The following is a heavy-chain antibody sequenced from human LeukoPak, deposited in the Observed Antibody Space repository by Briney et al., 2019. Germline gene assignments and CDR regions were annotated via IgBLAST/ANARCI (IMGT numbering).Heavy chain of an antibody. J-gene: IGHJ6*02. CDR2: ITDSGGST. CDR1: GFTFSSYA. V-gene: IGHV3-23*01. D-gene: IGHD2-15*01. Sequence: GGSLRLSCAASGFTFSSYAMTWVRQAPGKGLEWVSSITDSGGSTYYADSVKGRFTISRDNSKNTLYLQMNSLRAEDTAVYYCAKDEGSCYAEACEYGMDVWGQGTTVTVSS. CDR3: AKDEGSCYAEACEYGMDV.